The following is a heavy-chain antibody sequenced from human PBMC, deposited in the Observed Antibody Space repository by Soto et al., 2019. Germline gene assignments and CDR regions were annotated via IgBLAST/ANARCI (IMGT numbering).Heavy chain of an antibody. CDR2: IYYSGST. J-gene: IGHJ3*02. CDR1: GGSISSGGYY. CDR3: ARLGPRGYCSGGSCARAAFDI. D-gene: IGHD2-15*01. Sequence: SETLSLTCTVSGGSISSGGYYWSWIHQHPGKGLEWIGYIYYSGSTYYNPSLKSRVTISVDTSKNQFSLKLSSVTAADTAVYYCARLGPRGYCSGGSCARAAFDIWGQGTMVTVSS. V-gene: IGHV4-31*03.